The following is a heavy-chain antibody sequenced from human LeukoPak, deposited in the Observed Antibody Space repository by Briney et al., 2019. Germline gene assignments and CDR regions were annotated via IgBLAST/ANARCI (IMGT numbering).Heavy chain of an antibody. CDR1: GASISGHY. CDR2: IHTSGSP. J-gene: IGHJ4*02. V-gene: IGHV4-4*07. D-gene: IGHD2-21*01. Sequence: PSETLSLTCNVSGASISGHYWSWIRHAAGKSLEWIGRIHTSGSPIYNPSLSSRVTMSVDTSKGQFSLTMNSLTAADTAIYYCARQRLDGDILGFDWWGQRTLVTVSS. CDR3: ARQRLDGDILGFDW.